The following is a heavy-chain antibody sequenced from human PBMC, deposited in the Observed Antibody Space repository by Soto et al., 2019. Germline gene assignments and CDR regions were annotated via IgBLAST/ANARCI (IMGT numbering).Heavy chain of an antibody. V-gene: IGHV4-39*01. CDR2: RHHTGTT. D-gene: IGHD3-10*01. CDR3: ARHSLRGWTVGSDYFDS. J-gene: IGHJ4*02. Sequence: PSETLSLTCTVSGASVSSDIYYWAWIRQPPGRGLESIGNRHHTGTTSYNPSLRSRVTIFVDTSNNQFSLRLSSVTAADTAVNYCARHSLRGWTVGSDYFDSWGQGTMVTVSS. CDR1: GASVSSDIYY.